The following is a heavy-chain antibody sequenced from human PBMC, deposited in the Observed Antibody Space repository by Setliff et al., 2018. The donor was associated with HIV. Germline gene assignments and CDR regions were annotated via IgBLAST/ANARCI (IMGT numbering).Heavy chain of an antibody. V-gene: IGHV1-2*06. J-gene: IGHJ4*02. CDR2: INPNSGGT. Sequence: ASVKVSCKASGYTFTGYYINWVRQAPGQGLEWMGRINPNSGGTNYAQKFQGRVTMTMNTSISTAYMELTRLRSGDTAVYYCARPALAAAGTSASYWGDFDSWGQGTLVTVSS. CDR3: ARPALAAAGTSASYWGDFDS. D-gene: IGHD1-26*01. CDR1: GYTFTGYY.